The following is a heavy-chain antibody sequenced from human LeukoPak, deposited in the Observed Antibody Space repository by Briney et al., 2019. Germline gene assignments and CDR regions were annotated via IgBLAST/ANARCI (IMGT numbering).Heavy chain of an antibody. CDR1: GYTLTELS. Sequence: ASVKVSCKVSGYTLTELSMHWVRQAPGKGLEWMGGFDPEDGETIYAQKFQGRVTMTEDTSTDTAYMELSSLRSEDTAVYYCATATYGDYLLDYWGQGTLVTVSS. CDR2: FDPEDGET. CDR3: ATATYGDYLLDY. D-gene: IGHD4-17*01. J-gene: IGHJ4*02. V-gene: IGHV1-24*01.